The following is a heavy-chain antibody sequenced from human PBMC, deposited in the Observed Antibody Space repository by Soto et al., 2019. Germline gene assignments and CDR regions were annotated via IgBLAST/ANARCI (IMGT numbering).Heavy chain of an antibody. V-gene: IGHV3-30*18. J-gene: IGHJ4*02. D-gene: IGHD6-19*01. CDR1: GFTFSDYA. CDR2: VSHDGRNT. CDR3: AKGGRQWLVTSDFNY. Sequence: VQLGESGGGVVQPGGSLRLSCAASGFTFSDYAMHWVRQAPGKGLEWVAVVSHDGRNTHYADSVKGRFTISRDSSKTTVSLEMTSLRAEETAVYYCAKGGRQWLVTSDFNYWGQGALVT.